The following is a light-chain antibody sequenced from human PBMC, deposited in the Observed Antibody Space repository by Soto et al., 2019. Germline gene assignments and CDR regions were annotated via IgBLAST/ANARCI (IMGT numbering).Light chain of an antibody. J-gene: IGKJ4*01. V-gene: IGKV1-5*01. CDR1: QSISSW. CDR3: QQYNSYSPRT. CDR2: DAS. Sequence: DLQMTQSPSTLSASVGDRVTITCRASQSISSWLAWYQQKPGKAPKLLIYDASSLESGVPSRFSGSGSGTEFTLTISSLQPDDFATYYCQQYNSYSPRTFGGGTKVEIK.